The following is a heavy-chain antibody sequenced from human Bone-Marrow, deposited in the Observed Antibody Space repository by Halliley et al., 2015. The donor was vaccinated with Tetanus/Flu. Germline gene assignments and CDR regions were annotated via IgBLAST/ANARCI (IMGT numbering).Heavy chain of an antibody. J-gene: IGHJ4*02. D-gene: IGHD2-15*01. V-gene: IGHV3-53*01. CDR3: ARPRGYCRGGSCDQALDY. Sequence: QLVQSGGGLIQPGGSLRLSCAASGLTVSSNYMTWVRQAPGKGLEWVSVIYSGEDTYYAESMEARFTNSRDNSKNTVYLQMNRLGVEDTAGYDCARPRGYCRGGSCDQALDYWGQGTLVTVSP. CDR1: GLTVSSNY. CDR2: IYSGEDT.